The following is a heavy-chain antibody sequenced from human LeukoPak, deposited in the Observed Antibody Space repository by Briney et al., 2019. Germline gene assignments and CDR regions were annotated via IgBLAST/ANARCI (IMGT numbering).Heavy chain of an antibody. CDR3: ARRRYYYDSSGLYAPFDY. CDR2: INHSGST. J-gene: IGHJ4*02. CDR1: GGSFSGYY. Sequence: SETLSLTCAVYGGSFSGYYWSWIRQPPGKGLEWIGEINHSGSTNYNPSLKSRVTISVDTSKNQFSLKLSSVTAADTAVYYCARRRYYYDSSGLYAPFDYWGQGTLVTVSS. V-gene: IGHV4-34*01. D-gene: IGHD3-22*01.